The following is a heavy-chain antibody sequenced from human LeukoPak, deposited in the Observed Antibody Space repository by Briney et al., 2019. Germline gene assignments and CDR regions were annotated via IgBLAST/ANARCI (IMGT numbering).Heavy chain of an antibody. D-gene: IGHD2-2*01. CDR3: AGGGSVSWRKWFDP. CDR2: IYYSGST. V-gene: IGHV4-59*01. J-gene: IGHJ5*02. Sequence: SETLSLTCAVSGGSISSYYWSWIRQPPGKGLEWIWYIYYSGSTNYNPSLNSRVTISVDTSKNQFSLKLSSVTAADTAVYYCAGGGSVSWRKWFDPWGQGTLVTVSS. CDR1: GGSISSYY.